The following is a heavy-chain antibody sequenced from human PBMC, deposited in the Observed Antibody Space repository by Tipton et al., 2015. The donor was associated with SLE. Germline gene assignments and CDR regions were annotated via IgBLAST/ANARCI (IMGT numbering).Heavy chain of an antibody. Sequence: TLSLTCAVSGYSISSGYSWSWIRQPPGKGLEWIGYIYHSGSTYYNPSLKSRVTISVDTSKNQFSLKLSSVTAADTAVYYCSEGYYFDYWGQGTLVTVSS. CDR1: GYSISSGYS. V-gene: IGHV4-30-2*01. CDR3: SEGYYFDY. J-gene: IGHJ4*02. CDR2: IYHSGST.